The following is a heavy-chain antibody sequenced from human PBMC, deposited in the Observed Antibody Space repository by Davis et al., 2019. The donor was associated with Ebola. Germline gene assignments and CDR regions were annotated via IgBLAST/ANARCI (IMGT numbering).Heavy chain of an antibody. V-gene: IGHV3-23*01. CDR1: VITFSSYA. CDR3: ARESATYYYGSGSYYTYYGMDV. CDR2: ISGSGGTT. J-gene: IGHJ6*02. D-gene: IGHD3-10*01. Sequence: GESLKISCTDSVITFSSYAMTWVRQAPGKGLEWVSAISGSGGTTYYAGSVKGRFTISRDNAKNSLYLQMNSLRAEDTAVYYCARESATYYYGSGSYYTYYGMDVWGQGTTVTVSS.